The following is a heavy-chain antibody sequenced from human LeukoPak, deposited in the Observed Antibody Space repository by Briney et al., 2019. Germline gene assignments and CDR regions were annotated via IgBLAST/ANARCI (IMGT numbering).Heavy chain of an antibody. Sequence: NPSETLSLTCTVSGGSVSSTSYHWGWIRQPPGKGLEWIGSIYYSGSTNYNPSLKSRVTISGDSSKNQFSLKVTSATAADTAVYFCAIQVVSVYYFDYWGQGSLVTVSS. D-gene: IGHD3-22*01. J-gene: IGHJ4*02. CDR2: IYYSGST. CDR1: GGSVSSTSYH. CDR3: AIQVVSVYYFDY. V-gene: IGHV4-39*01.